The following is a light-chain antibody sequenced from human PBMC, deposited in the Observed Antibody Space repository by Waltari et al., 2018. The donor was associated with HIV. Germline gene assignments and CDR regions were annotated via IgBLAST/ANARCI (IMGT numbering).Light chain of an antibody. CDR3: QSYDSRLSGSV. Sequence: SVLTQPPSVSGAPGQRVTISCSESGSNIGATYDVHWYQHLPGTAPKLLIYGNSNRPSGVPYRFSGSKSGTSASLAITALQPEDEGDYYCQSYDSRLSGSVFGGGTKLTVL. V-gene: IGLV1-40*01. J-gene: IGLJ3*02. CDR2: GNS. CDR1: GSNIGATYD.